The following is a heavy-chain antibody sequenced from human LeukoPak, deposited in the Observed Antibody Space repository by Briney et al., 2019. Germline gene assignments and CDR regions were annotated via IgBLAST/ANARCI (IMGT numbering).Heavy chain of an antibody. CDR2: MNPNSGNT. CDR1: GYTFTSYD. J-gene: IGHJ4*02. Sequence: ASVKVSCKASGYTFTSYDINWVRQATGQGLEWMGWMNPNSGNTGYAQKFQGRVTMTRNTSISTAYMELSSLRSEDTAVYYCARGRLLRQAYYFGYWGQGTLVTV. CDR3: ARGRLLRQAYYFGY. V-gene: IGHV1-8*01. D-gene: IGHD2-8*01.